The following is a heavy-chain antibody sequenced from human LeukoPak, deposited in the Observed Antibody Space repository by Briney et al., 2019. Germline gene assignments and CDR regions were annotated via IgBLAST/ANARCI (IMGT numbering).Heavy chain of an antibody. Sequence: SETLSLTCTVSGYSITSAYYWGWIRQPPGKGLEWIGSFFLKGSTYYNPSLKSRVTISVDKSKNQFSLKLTSVTAADTAVYYCARLTPTTLSLYYYYMDVWGKGTTVTVSS. CDR1: GYSITSAYY. J-gene: IGHJ6*03. D-gene: IGHD2/OR15-2a*01. CDR2: FFLKGST. CDR3: ARLTPTTLSLYYYYMDV. V-gene: IGHV4-38-2*02.